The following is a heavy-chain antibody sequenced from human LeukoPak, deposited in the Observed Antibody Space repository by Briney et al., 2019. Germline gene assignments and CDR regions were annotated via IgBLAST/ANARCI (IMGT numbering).Heavy chain of an antibody. CDR2: IYYSGST. CDR1: GGSISSYY. V-gene: IGHV4-59*01. CDR3: ARAIYYYDSSGYFD. Sequence: SETLSLTCTVSGGSISSYYWSWIRQPPGKGLEWIGYIYYSGSTNYNPSLKSRVTISVDTSKNQFSLKLSSVTAADTAVYYCARAIYYYDSSGYFDWGQRTLVTVSS. J-gene: IGHJ4*02. D-gene: IGHD3-22*01.